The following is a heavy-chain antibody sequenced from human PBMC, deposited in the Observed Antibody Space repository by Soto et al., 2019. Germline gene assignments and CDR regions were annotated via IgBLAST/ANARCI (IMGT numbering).Heavy chain of an antibody. J-gene: IGHJ6*03. D-gene: IGHD4-17*01. Sequence: QVQLVGSGGGVVQPGESLRLSCAGSGFSFIRHGFHWVRQAPGKGPEWVAHIQYDGKEEYYADSVKGRFTISRDNSKNTLYLQMNSLTAEDTAVYFCARDGNTATTDYYYMDLWGEGTTVTVSS. CDR2: IQYDGKEE. CDR1: GFSFIRHG. V-gene: IGHV3-33*05. CDR3: ARDGNTATTDYYYMDL.